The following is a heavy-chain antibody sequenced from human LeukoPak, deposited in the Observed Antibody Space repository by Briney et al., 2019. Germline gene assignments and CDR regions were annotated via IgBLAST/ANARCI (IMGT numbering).Heavy chain of an antibody. CDR1: GFIFTDYW. J-gene: IGHJ4*02. Sequence: GGSLRLSCAASGFIFTDYWMNWVRQAPGKGLEWVAMIKYDGIDKKYLDSVKGRFTNSRDNAKNSLYLQMNSLRAEDTALYYCAKDKSLGPQGRLGELSSGPLDYWGQGTLVTVSS. V-gene: IGHV3-7*03. D-gene: IGHD3-16*02. CDR3: AKDKSLGPQGRLGELSSGPLDY. CDR2: IKYDGIDK.